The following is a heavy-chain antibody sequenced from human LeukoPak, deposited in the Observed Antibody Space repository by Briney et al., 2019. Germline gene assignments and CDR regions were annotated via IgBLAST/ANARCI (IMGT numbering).Heavy chain of an antibody. V-gene: IGHV1-46*01. J-gene: IGHJ4*02. CDR2: INPSGGST. CDR1: GYTFTSYY. D-gene: IGHD2-15*01. CDR3: ASGDCSGGSCYKPPTDY. Sequence: ASVKVSCKASGYTFTSYYMHWVRQAPGQGLEWMGIINPSGGSTSYAQKFQGRVTMTRDMSTSTVYMELSSLRSEDTAVYYCASGDCSGGSCYKPPTDYWGQGTLVTVSS.